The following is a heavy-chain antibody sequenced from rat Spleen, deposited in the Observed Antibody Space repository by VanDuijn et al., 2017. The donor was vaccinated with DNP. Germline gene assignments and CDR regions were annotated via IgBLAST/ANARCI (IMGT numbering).Heavy chain of an antibody. V-gene: IGHV2S12*01. Sequence: QVQLKEAGPGLVQPSPTLSFTCTVSGFSLTSNSVTWVRHPPGKGLEWIAAMSTVGNPYYNSTLKSRLSITRDTSKSQVFLKMNSLRSEDTATYYCAREGDYYNGYGDALDAWGQGTSVTVSS. J-gene: IGHJ4*01. CDR2: MSTVGNP. CDR3: AREGDYYNGYGDALDA. D-gene: IGHD1-12*03. CDR1: GFSLTSNS.